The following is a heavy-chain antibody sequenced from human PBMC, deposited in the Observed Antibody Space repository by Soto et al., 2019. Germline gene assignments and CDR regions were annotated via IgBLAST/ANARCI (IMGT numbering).Heavy chain of an antibody. D-gene: IGHD3-22*01. CDR2: ISYDGTNK. CDR1: GFTFRSYG. J-gene: IGHJ4*02. V-gene: IGHV3-30*18. Sequence: VGSLRLSCIVSGFTFRSYGMHWVRQAPGKGLEWVAVISYDGTNKYYADSVKGRFTISRDNSKNTLFLQMNSLRPEDRAVYHCAKGGILDSSGHYYYFDYWGQGTLVTVSS. CDR3: AKGGILDSSGHYYYFDY.